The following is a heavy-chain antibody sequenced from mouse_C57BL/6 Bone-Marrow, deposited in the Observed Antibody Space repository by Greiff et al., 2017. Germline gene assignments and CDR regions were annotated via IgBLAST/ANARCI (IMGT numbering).Heavy chain of an antibody. V-gene: IGHV1-69*01. CDR1: GYTFTSYW. Sequence: QVQLQQPGAELVMPGASVKLSCKASGYTFTSYWMHWVKQRPGQGLEWIGEIDPSDSNTNYNQKFKGKSTLTVDKSSSPAYMQLSSLTSEYAAVYYGGLGSSYYWYCDVWGTGTTVTVSS. D-gene: IGHD1-1*01. J-gene: IGHJ1*03. CDR2: IDPSDSNT. CDR3: GLGSSYYWYCDV.